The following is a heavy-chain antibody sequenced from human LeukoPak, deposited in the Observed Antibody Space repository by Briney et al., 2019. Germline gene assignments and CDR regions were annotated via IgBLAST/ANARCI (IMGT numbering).Heavy chain of an antibody. D-gene: IGHD2-15*01. V-gene: IGHV4-31*03. CDR3: ARYRDSGGRLAFDI. CDR2: IYYSGTT. Sequence: SETLSLTCTVFGGSISSDGYYWTWIRQHPGKGLEWIGYIYYSGTTYYNPSLESRVTLSVDTSKNQFSLRLSSVTAADTAVYYCARYRDSGGRLAFDIWGQGTMATVSS. J-gene: IGHJ3*02. CDR1: GGSISSDGYY.